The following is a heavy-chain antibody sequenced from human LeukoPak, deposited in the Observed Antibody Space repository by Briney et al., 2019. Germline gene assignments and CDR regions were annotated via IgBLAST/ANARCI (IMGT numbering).Heavy chain of an antibody. J-gene: IGHJ4*02. CDR2: INHSGST. CDR3: ANSPFWSGYYYFDY. V-gene: IGHV4-34*01. Sequence: PSETLSLTCAVYGGSFSGYYWSWIRQPPGKGLEWIGEINHSGSTNYNPSLKSRVTISADTSKNQFSLKLSSVTAADTAVYCCANSPFWSGYYYFDYWGQGTLVTVSS. CDR1: GGSFSGYY. D-gene: IGHD3-3*01.